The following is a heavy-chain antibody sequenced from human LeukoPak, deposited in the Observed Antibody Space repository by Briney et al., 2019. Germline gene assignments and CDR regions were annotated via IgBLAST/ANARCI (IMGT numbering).Heavy chain of an antibody. V-gene: IGHV3-66*02. J-gene: IGHJ4*02. CDR2: IYSDGNT. D-gene: IGHD2-15*01. Sequence: GGTLRLSCAASGFTFNHYGLSWVRQAPGKGLEWVSVIYSDGNTNYADSVKGRFTISRDNSKNTLYLQMNSLRAEDTAVYYCAKVVAGKYCSGGSCSHDYWGQGTLVTVSS. CDR3: AKVVAGKYCSGGSCSHDY. CDR1: GFTFNHYG.